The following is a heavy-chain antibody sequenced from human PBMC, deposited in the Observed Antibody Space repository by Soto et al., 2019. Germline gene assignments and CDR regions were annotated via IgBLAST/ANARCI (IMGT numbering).Heavy chain of an antibody. CDR3: ASTQGSVAPNWFDP. CDR2: ISGSGGST. J-gene: IGHJ5*02. V-gene: IGHV3-23*01. Sequence: GGSLRLSCAASGFTFSSYAMSWVRQAPGKGLEWVSAISGSGGSTYYADSVKGRFTSAKDNSKNTLHLQMNSLRAEDTAVYYCASTQGSVAPNWFDPWGQGTLVTVSS. CDR1: GFTFSSYA. D-gene: IGHD6-19*01.